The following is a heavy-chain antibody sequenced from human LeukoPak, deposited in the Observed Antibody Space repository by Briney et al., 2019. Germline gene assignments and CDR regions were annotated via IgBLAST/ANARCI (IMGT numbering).Heavy chain of an antibody. CDR3: ARGGGIVILPTADMDY. CDR1: GYTFTDYF. CDR2: INPNSGGT. V-gene: IGHV1-2*02. Sequence: GASVKVSCKASGYTFTDYFVYWVRQAPGQGLGWMGWINPNSGGTNYAQKFQGRVTMTRDTSISTAYMELSRLRSDDTAVYYCARGGGIVILPTADMDYWGQGTLVTVSS. D-gene: IGHD2/OR15-2a*01. J-gene: IGHJ4*02.